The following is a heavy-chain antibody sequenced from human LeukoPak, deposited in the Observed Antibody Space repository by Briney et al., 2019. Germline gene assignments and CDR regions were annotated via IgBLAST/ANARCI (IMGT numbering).Heavy chain of an antibody. D-gene: IGHD6-19*01. Sequence: ASVKVSCKASGGTFSSYAISWVRQAPGQGLEWMGGIIPIFGTANYAQKFQGRVTITTDESTSTAYMELSSLRSEDTAVYYCAGDRRDSSGWRKTDYWGQGTLVTVSS. CDR3: AGDRRDSSGWRKTDY. V-gene: IGHV1-69*05. J-gene: IGHJ4*02. CDR1: GGTFSSYA. CDR2: IIPIFGTA.